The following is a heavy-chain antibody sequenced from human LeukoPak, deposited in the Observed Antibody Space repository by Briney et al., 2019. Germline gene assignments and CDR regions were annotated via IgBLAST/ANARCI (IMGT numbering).Heavy chain of an antibody. D-gene: IGHD3-16*01. CDR1: GFTFGTYS. CDR3: ARAVMRGPDAFDI. V-gene: IGHV3-21*01. CDR2: ISSSSSYI. J-gene: IGHJ3*02. Sequence: GGSLRLSCAASGFTFGTYSMNWVRQAPGKGLEWVSSISSSSSYIYYADSVKGRFTISRDNAKNSLFLQMNSLRAEDTAVYFCARAVMRGPDAFDIWGQGTMVTVSS.